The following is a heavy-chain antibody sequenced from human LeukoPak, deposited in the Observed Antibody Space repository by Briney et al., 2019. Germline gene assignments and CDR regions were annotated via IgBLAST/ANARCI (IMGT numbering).Heavy chain of an antibody. CDR2: MYYSGNT. Sequence: PSETLSPTCTVSGYSISSGYYWGWIRQPPGKGLEWIGTMYYSGNTDYNPSLKSRITISVDTSKNQFYLKLTSVTAADTALYYCALPYFGAGVDAFDIWGQGTRVAVSS. CDR3: ALPYFGAGVDAFDI. V-gene: IGHV4-38-2*02. J-gene: IGHJ3*02. CDR1: GYSISSGYY. D-gene: IGHD3-10*01.